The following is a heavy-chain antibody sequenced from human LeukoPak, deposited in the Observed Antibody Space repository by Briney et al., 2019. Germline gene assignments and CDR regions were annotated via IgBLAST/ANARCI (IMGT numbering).Heavy chain of an antibody. V-gene: IGHV4-39*07. J-gene: IGHJ3*02. CDR1: GGSISTSSYY. D-gene: IGHD4-17*01. CDR2: IFYSGST. Sequence: SETLSLTCTVSGGSISTSSYYWGWVRQPPGKGLEWIGNIFYSGSTYYSPSLKSRVTISLDTSKNQFSLKLSSVTAADTAVYYCARSGGDYLDSFDIWGQGTMVTVSS. CDR3: ARSGGDYLDSFDI.